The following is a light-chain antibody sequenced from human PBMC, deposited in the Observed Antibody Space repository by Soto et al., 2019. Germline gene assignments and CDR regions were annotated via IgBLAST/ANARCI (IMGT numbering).Light chain of an antibody. CDR2: AAS. Sequence: EIVLTQSPGTLSLSQGERAALSCRASQSVISSYLAWYQQKPGQSPRLLIYAASSRVTGIPDRFSGSGSGTDFTLTISRLEPEDFAVYYCQQYGSSPITFGQGTRLEI. J-gene: IGKJ5*01. CDR1: QSVISSY. V-gene: IGKV3-20*01. CDR3: QQYGSSPIT.